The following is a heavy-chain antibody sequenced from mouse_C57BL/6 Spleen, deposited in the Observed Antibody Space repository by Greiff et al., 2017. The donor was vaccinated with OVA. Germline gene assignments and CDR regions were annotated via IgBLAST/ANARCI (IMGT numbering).Heavy chain of an antibody. CDR2: INPGSGGT. CDR3: ARSGNYGSSPDY. J-gene: IGHJ2*01. V-gene: IGHV1-54*01. Sequence: QVQLQQSGAELVRPGTSLTVSCTASGYAFTNYLIAWVKQRPGQGFEWIGVINPGSGGTNYTENFKGKATLTADKSSSTAYMQLSSLTSEDSAVYFCARSGNYGSSPDYWGQGTTLTVSS. CDR1: GYAFTNYL. D-gene: IGHD1-1*01.